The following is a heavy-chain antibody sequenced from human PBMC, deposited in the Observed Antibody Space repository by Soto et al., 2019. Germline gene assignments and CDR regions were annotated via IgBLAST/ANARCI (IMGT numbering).Heavy chain of an antibody. Sequence: QVQLQESGPRLVKPSETLSLTYTSSGASFTNHWCQWFRQPPGKGLEWIGYIHNTGGTNYNPSLKSPVTISLDTSKNQFFLKVTSVTVADTAVYNCATGGGWLTDYWGQGTLVTVSS. J-gene: IGHJ4*02. CDR1: GASFTNHW. D-gene: IGHD6-19*01. CDR3: ATGGGWLTDY. V-gene: IGHV4-59*11. CDR2: IHNTGGT.